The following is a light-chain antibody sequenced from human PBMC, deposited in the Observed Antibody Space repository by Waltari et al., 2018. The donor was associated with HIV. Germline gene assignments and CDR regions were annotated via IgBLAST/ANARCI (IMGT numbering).Light chain of an antibody. CDR1: SSDVGSYNL. CDR3: CSYAGSSTYV. V-gene: IGLV2-23*02. J-gene: IGLJ1*01. CDR2: EVT. Sequence: QSALTQPASVSGSPGQSITISCTGTSSDVGSYNLVSWYQQHPGKAPKIRIYEVTKRPSGVSNRFSASKSGNTASLTISGLQAEDEADYYCCSYAGSSTYVFGNGTKVTVL.